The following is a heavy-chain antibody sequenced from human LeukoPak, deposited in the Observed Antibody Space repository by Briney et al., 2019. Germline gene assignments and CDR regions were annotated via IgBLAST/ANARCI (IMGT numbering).Heavy chain of an antibody. CDR3: ARDLLPLSGYSSSWYGYWFDP. J-gene: IGHJ5*02. Sequence: ASVKVSCKVSGYTLTELSMHWVRQAPGKGLEWMGGFDPEDGETIYAQKFQGRVTMARDMSTSTVYMELSSLRSEDTAVYYCARDLLPLSGYSSSWYGYWFDPWGQGTLVTVSS. CDR1: GYTLTELS. V-gene: IGHV1-24*01. D-gene: IGHD6-13*01. CDR2: FDPEDGET.